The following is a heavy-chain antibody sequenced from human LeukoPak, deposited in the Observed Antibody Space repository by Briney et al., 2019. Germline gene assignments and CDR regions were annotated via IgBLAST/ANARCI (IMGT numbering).Heavy chain of an antibody. CDR3: ARDLDSINWYGIPPGWFDP. CDR1: GGSISSYY. J-gene: IGHJ5*02. D-gene: IGHD6-13*01. Sequence: SETPSLTCTVSGGSISSYYWSWIRQPAGKGLEWIGRIYTSGSTNYNPSLKSRVTMSVDTSKNQFSLKLSSVTAADTAVYYCARDLDSINWYGIPPGWFDPWGQGTLVTVSS. V-gene: IGHV4-4*07. CDR2: IYTSGST.